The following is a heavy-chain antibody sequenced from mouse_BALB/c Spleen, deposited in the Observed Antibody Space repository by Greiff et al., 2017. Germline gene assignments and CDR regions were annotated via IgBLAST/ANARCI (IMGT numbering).Heavy chain of an antibody. J-gene: IGHJ1*01. Sequence: EVKLMESGPGLVKPSQSLSLTCTVTGYSITSDYAWNWIRQFPGNKLEWMGYISYSGSTSYNPSLKSRISITRDTSKNQFFLQLNSVTTEDTATYYCAYGNYRYFDVWGAGTTVTVSS. CDR2: ISYSGST. CDR1: GYSITSDYA. V-gene: IGHV3-2*02. D-gene: IGHD2-1*01. CDR3: AYGNYRYFDV.